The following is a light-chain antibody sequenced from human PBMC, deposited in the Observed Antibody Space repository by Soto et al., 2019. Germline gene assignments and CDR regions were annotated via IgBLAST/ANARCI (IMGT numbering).Light chain of an antibody. CDR3: QQYNTYSRT. J-gene: IGKJ1*01. CDR2: KAS. Sequence: DIQMTQSPSTLSASVGDRVTVTCRASQSISTSLAWYQQKPGKAPKLLIYKASNLESGVPSRFSGSGSGTEFTLTISRLQPDDFATYYCQQYNTYSRTFGQGTKV. CDR1: QSISTS. V-gene: IGKV1-5*03.